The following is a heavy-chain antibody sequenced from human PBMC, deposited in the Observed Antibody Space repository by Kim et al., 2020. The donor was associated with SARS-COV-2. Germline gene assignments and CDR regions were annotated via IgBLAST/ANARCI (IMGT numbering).Heavy chain of an antibody. D-gene: IGHD3-3*01. Sequence: SETLSLTCAVYGGSFSGYYWSWIRQPPGKGLEWIGEINHSGSTNYNPSLKSRVTISVDTSKNQFSLKLSSVTAADTAVYYCARRWTYYDFWSGNYYYYGMDVWGQGTTVTVSS. V-gene: IGHV4-34*01. CDR1: GGSFSGYY. J-gene: IGHJ6*02. CDR2: INHSGST. CDR3: ARRWTYYDFWSGNYYYYGMDV.